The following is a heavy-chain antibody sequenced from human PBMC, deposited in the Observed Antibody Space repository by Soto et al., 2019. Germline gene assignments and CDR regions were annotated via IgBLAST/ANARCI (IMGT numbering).Heavy chain of an antibody. CDR3: ARTSVIAARPDYYYYYGMDV. D-gene: IGHD6-6*01. CDR2: MNPNSGNT. V-gene: IGHV1-8*01. J-gene: IGHJ6*02. CDR1: GYTFTSYD. Sequence: ASVKVSCKASGYTFTSYDINWVRQATGQGXEWMGWMNPNSGNTGYAQKFQGRVTMTRNTSISTAYMELSSLRSEDTAVYYCARTSVIAARPDYYYYYGMDVWGQGTTVTVSS.